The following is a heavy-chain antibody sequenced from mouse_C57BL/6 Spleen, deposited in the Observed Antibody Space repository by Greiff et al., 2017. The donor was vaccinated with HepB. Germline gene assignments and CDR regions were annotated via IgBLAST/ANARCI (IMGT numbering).Heavy chain of an antibody. Sequence: QVQLQQPGAELVKPGASVKLSCKASGYTFTSYWMHWVKQRPGQGLEWIGMIHPNSGSTNYNEKFKSKATLTVNKSSSTAYMELRSLTSEDSAVYYCASGDGWFAYWGQGTLVTVSA. CDR3: ASGDGWFAY. CDR1: GYTFTSYW. J-gene: IGHJ3*01. D-gene: IGHD3-1*01. V-gene: IGHV1-64*01. CDR2: IHPNSGST.